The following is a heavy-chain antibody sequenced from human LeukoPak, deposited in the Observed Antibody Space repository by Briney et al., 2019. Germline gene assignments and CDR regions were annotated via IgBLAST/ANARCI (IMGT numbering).Heavy chain of an antibody. V-gene: IGHV4-39*07. Sequence: KSSETLSLTCTVSGGPISGSGTWGWVRQPPGKGLEWIGNVHYDGRTASNPSLKSRVTMSLDTSTNQFSLKMNSVTATDTALYYCARVVTAAGLDLWGQGILVTISS. D-gene: IGHD6-25*01. J-gene: IGHJ5*02. CDR2: VHYDGRT. CDR3: ARVVTAAGLDL. CDR1: GGPISGSGT.